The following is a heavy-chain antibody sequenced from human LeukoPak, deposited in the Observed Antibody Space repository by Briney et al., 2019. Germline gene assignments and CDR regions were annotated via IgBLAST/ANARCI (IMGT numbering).Heavy chain of an antibody. J-gene: IGHJ4*02. Sequence: NSGGSLRLSCTASRFTFSDYYMSWIRQAPGKGLEWVSSISSSGSNIYYADSVKGRVTISRDNSKNTLYLQMNSLRAEDAAVYYCAKDKASRTAAIDYWGQGTLVTVSS. V-gene: IGHV3-11*04. CDR2: ISSSGSNI. D-gene: IGHD2-2*01. CDR3: AKDKASRTAAIDY. CDR1: RFTFSDYY.